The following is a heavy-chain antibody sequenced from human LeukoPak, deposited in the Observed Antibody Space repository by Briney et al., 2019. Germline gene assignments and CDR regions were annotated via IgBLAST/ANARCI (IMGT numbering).Heavy chain of an antibody. CDR2: IYYSKNT. D-gene: IGHD5-18*01. CDR3: VSPRGFSYGYFDY. J-gene: IGHJ4*02. CDR1: GGSISSSSAY. V-gene: IGHV4-39*02. Sequence: PSETLSLTCTVSGGSISSSSAYWGWIRQPPGKGLEWMGSIYYSKNTYYNPSLKSRVTISADTSKNHYSLTLGSVSATDTAVYYCVSPRGFSYGYFDYWGQGTLVTVSS.